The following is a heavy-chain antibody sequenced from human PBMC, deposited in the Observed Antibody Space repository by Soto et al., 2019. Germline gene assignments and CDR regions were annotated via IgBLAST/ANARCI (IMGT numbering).Heavy chain of an antibody. V-gene: IGHV3-23*01. CDR1: GFTFSSYA. CDR3: AKYCSSTSSMDAFDI. CDR2: ISGSGGST. J-gene: IGHJ3*02. Sequence: CAASGFTFSSYAMSWVRQAPGKGLEWVSAISGSGGSTYYADSVKGRFTISRDNSKNTLYLQMNSLRAEDAAVYYCAKYCSSTSSMDAFDIWGQGTMVTVSS. D-gene: IGHD2-2*01.